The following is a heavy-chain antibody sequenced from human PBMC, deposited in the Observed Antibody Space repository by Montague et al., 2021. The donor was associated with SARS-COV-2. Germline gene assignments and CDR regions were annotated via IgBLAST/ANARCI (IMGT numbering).Heavy chain of an antibody. D-gene: IGHD5-12*01. CDR1: GFSISSGFY. V-gene: IGHV4-38-2*01. CDR3: ARRGYTGSDYFDY. CDR2: VYHSGYT. J-gene: IGHJ4*02. Sequence: SETLSLTCSVSGFSISSGFYWAWIRQSPGKGPEWIGTVYHSGYTLYNPSLKGRVTVSIDTSKNQFSLTVTSVTAADTAVYFCARRGYTGSDYFDYWGQGTLVTVSS.